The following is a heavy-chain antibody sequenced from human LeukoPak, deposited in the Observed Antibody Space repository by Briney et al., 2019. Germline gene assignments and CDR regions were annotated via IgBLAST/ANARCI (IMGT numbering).Heavy chain of an antibody. CDR1: GYTFTSYY. CDR3: ARVESAYYGSGSNFDY. J-gene: IGHJ4*02. Sequence: LGASVKVSCKASGYTFTSYYMHWVRQAPGQGLEWMGWINPISGGTNYAQNFQGRVTMTRDTSISTAYMELSRLRSDDTAVYYCARVESAYYGSGSNFDYWGQGTLVTVSS. D-gene: IGHD3-10*01. CDR2: INPISGGT. V-gene: IGHV1-2*03.